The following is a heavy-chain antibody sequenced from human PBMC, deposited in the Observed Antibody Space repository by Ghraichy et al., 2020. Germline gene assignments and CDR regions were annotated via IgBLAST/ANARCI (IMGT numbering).Heavy chain of an antibody. CDR2: INFDGSTL. V-gene: IGHV3-74*01. CDR3: ATDVQYIPDS. D-gene: IGHD1-1*01. CDR1: GLPFTFRNYW. J-gene: IGHJ4*02. Sequence: LSLTCAASGLPFTFRNYWMHWVRQAPGKGLVWVSYINFDGSTLTYADSVKGRFTISRDNAKNTLYLQMNSLRAEDTAVYYCATDVQYIPDSWGQGTLVTVSS.